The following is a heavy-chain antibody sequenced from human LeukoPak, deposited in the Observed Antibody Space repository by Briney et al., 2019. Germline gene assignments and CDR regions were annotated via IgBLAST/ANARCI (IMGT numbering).Heavy chain of an antibody. CDR3: ARDGNIAACDY. V-gene: IGHV3-23*01. CDR1: GFTFSSYA. Sequence: GGSLRLSCAASGFTFSSYAMSWVRQAPGKGLEWVSAISGSGGSTYYADSVKGRFTISRDNAKNSLNLQMNSLRAEDTAVYYCARDGNIAACDYWGQGTLVTVSS. CDR2: ISGSGGST. D-gene: IGHD6-25*01. J-gene: IGHJ4*02.